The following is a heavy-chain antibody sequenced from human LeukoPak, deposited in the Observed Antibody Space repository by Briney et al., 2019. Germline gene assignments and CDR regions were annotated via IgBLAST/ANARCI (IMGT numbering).Heavy chain of an antibody. J-gene: IGHJ4*02. CDR2: ISAYNGNT. V-gene: IGHV1-18*01. Sequence: ASVKVSCKTSGYTFPSFGITWIRQVPGQGLEWMGWISAYNGNTNYAQRLQGRVTMTTDTSTSTAYMELRSLRSDDTAVYYCARVLGSPYYYDSSAYLDYWGQGTLVTVSS. CDR3: ARVLGSPYYYDSSAYLDY. D-gene: IGHD3-22*01. CDR1: GYTFPSFG.